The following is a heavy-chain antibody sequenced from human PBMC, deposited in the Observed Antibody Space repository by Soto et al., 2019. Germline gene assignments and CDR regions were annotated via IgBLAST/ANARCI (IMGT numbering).Heavy chain of an antibody. V-gene: IGHV4-59*08. Sequence: QVQLQESGPGLLKPSETLSLTCTVSGGSISSNYWSWIRQPPGKGLEWIGYIYYSGSTKYNPSLKSRVTISVDTSKHQFSLTLSSVTAADTAVYYCVNGGCSGGSCYPWISWFARWGQGTLVTVSS. CDR3: VNGGCSGGSCYPWISWFAR. J-gene: IGHJ5*02. CDR2: IYYSGST. D-gene: IGHD2-15*01. CDR1: GGSISSNY.